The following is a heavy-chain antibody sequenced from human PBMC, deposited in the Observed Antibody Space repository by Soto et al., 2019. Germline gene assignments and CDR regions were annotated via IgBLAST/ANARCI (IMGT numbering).Heavy chain of an antibody. CDR3: ARRYYYDSRGYYSH. D-gene: IGHD3-22*01. Sequence: ASVKVSCKASGYTFTSYGISWVRQAPGQGLEWMGWISAYNGNTNYAQKLQGRVTMTTDTSTSTAYMELRSLRSDDTAVYYCARRYYYDSRGYYSHWGQGTLVIVSS. J-gene: IGHJ1*01. V-gene: IGHV1-18*04. CDR1: GYTFTSYG. CDR2: ISAYNGNT.